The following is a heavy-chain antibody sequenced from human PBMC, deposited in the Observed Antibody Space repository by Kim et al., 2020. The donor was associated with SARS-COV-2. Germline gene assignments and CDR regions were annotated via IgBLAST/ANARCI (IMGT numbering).Heavy chain of an antibody. V-gene: IGHV1-46*01. D-gene: IGHD5-18*01. CDR1: GYTFVNYY. Sequence: ASVKVSCKASGYTFVNYYVHWVRQAPGQGLEWMGMIDPSGDSTNYAQKFQGRVTMSRDTSTSTVYMEVSSLTSEDTGVFYCARDGRIRGYTSATFGIDVWGQGTTVTVSS. CDR3: ARDGRIRGYTSATFGIDV. CDR2: IDPSGDST. J-gene: IGHJ6*02.